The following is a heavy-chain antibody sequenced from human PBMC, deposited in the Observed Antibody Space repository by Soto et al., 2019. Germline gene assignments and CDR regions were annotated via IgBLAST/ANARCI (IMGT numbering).Heavy chain of an antibody. V-gene: IGHV3-13*05. CDR2: ISAAGDP. Sequence: EVQLVESGGGVVQPGGSLRLSCEASGFTFRNYDMHWVRQGTGKGLEWVSGISAAGDPDYADSVEGRFTNSRENAQNSFFLQMTSLRVGDRAVYYCARTDRDFYGLDVWGQGTTVIVSS. J-gene: IGHJ6*02. CDR1: GFTFRNYD. CDR3: ARTDRDFYGLDV.